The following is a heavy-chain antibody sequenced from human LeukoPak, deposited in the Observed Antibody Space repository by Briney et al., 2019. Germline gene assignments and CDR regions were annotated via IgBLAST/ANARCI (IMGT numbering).Heavy chain of an antibody. J-gene: IGHJ4*02. Sequence: GGSLRLSCAASGFTFSDYYMSWIRQAPGKGLEWVSYISSSSSYTNYADSVKGRFTISRDNAKNSLYLQMNSLRAEDTAVYYCARLDQNWNYYFDYWGQGTLVTVSS. V-gene: IGHV3-11*06. CDR1: GFTFSDYY. CDR2: ISSSSSYT. D-gene: IGHD1-7*01. CDR3: ARLDQNWNYYFDY.